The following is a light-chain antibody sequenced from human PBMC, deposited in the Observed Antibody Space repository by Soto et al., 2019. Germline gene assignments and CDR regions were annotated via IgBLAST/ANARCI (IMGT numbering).Light chain of an antibody. CDR3: QQYNDWPRT. V-gene: IGKV3-15*01. Sequence: EIVMTQSPVTLSVSPGERVTLSCSASQSVSSNLAWYQQKPGQAPSLLIYGAFTRATGIPARFSGTGSGTEFTLTISSLQSEDFALYYCQQYNDWPRTFGQGTKVDIK. J-gene: IGKJ1*01. CDR1: QSVSSN. CDR2: GAF.